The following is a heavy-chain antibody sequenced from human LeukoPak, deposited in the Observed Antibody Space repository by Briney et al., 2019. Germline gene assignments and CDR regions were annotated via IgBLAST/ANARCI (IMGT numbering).Heavy chain of an antibody. CDR2: INPNSGGT. V-gene: IGHV1-2*02. Sequence: ASVKVSRKASGYTFTGYYMHWVRQAPGQGLEWMGWINPNSGGTNYAQKFQGRVTMTRDTSISTAYMELSRLRSDDTAVYYCAGVRDYDSSGYHPMDVWGKGTTVTVSS. J-gene: IGHJ6*03. CDR3: AGVRDYDSSGYHPMDV. D-gene: IGHD3-22*01. CDR1: GYTFTGYY.